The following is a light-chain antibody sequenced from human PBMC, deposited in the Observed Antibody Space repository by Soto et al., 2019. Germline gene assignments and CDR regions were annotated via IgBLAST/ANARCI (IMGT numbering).Light chain of an antibody. CDR2: DDR. CDR1: NIGSQS. V-gene: IGLV3-21*02. CDR3: QVWDSSSHHWV. J-gene: IGLJ3*02. Sequence: SYELTQPPSVSVAPGQTARITCGGSNIGSQSVHWYQQKPGQTPVLVVFDDRDRPSGIPARFSGSKSGNTATLTTSRVEAGDEADYYCQVWDSSSHHWVFGGGIKLTVL.